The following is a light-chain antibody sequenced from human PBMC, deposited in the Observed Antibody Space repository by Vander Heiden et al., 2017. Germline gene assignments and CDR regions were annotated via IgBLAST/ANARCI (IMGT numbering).Light chain of an antibody. V-gene: IGKV1-5*03. J-gene: IGKJ4*01. Sequence: DIQMTQSPSTLSASVGDRVTITCRASQNINSWLAWYQQKPRKAPKRLIYKASSLESGVPSRFGGSGSGTEFTLTISSLQPDDFATYYCQQFEAYPLTFGGGTKVEI. CDR1: QNINSW. CDR3: QQFEAYPLT. CDR2: KAS.